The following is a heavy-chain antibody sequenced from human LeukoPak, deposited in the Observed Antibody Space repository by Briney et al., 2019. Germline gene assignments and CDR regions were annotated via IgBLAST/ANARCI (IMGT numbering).Heavy chain of an antibody. Sequence: PSETLSLTCTVSGGSISSGGYYWSWIRQHPGKGLEWIGYIYYSGSTYYNPSLKSRVTISVDTSKNQFSLKLSSVTAADTAVYYCARRVTMVRGVITNNWFDPWGQGTLVTVSS. CDR3: ARRVTMVRGVITNNWFDP. V-gene: IGHV4-31*03. CDR2: IYYSGST. J-gene: IGHJ5*02. D-gene: IGHD3-10*01. CDR1: GGSISSGGYY.